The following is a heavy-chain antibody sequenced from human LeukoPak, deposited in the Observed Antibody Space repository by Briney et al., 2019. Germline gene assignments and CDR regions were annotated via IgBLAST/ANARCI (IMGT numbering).Heavy chain of an antibody. CDR3: ARDLIYVFWSGYYTHHGMDV. CDR2: INPNSGGT. V-gene: IGHV1-2*02. Sequence: ASVKVSCKASGYTFTGYYMHWVRQAPGQGLEWMGWINPNSGGTNYAQKFQGRVTMTRDTSISTAYMELSRLRSDDTAVYYCARDLIYVFWSGYYTHHGMDVGGQGTTVTVSS. J-gene: IGHJ6*02. D-gene: IGHD3-3*01. CDR1: GYTFTGYY.